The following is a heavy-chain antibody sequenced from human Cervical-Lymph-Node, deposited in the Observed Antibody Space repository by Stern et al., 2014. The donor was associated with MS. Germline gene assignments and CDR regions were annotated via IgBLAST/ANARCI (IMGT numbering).Heavy chain of an antibody. CDR1: GGSVSSGSGY. CDR3: ARVTEFLRFFYPDY. J-gene: IGHJ4*02. Sequence: VQLVESGPGLVKPSQTLSLTCTVSGGSVSSGSGYWSWIRQHPGKGLEWIGYISYSGNTYYSPSLQSRLTISMDTSKNQFSLKLRSVTAADTAIYYCARVTEFLRFFYPDYWGQGTLVTVSS. CDR2: ISYSGNT. V-gene: IGHV4-31*03. D-gene: IGHD3-3*01.